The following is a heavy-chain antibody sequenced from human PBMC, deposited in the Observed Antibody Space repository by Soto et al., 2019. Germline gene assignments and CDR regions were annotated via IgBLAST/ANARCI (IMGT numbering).Heavy chain of an antibody. CDR3: ARDPYSGDDSYYYGMDV. CDR1: GFTFSSYS. CDR2: ISSSSSTI. V-gene: IGHV3-48*02. D-gene: IGHD5-12*01. Sequence: EVQLVESGGGLVQPGGSLRLSCAASGFTFSSYSMNWVRQAPGKGLEWVSYISSSSSTIYYADSVKGRFTISRDNAKNSLYLQMNSLRDEDTAVYYCARDPYSGDDSYYYGMDVWGQGTTVTVSS. J-gene: IGHJ6*02.